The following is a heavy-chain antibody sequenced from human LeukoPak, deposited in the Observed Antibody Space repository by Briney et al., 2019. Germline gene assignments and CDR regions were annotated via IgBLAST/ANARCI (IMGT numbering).Heavy chain of an antibody. CDR1: GGSISSYY. CDR2: IYYSGST. Sequence: PSETLSLTCTVSGGSISSYYWGGIRQPPGKGLEWIGSIYYSGSTYYNPSLKSRVTISVDTSKNQFSLKLSSVTAADTAVYYCARGPQLRYFDWPSDRALGHDYWGQGTLVTVSS. D-gene: IGHD3-9*01. J-gene: IGHJ4*02. CDR3: ARGPQLRYFDWPSDRALGHDY. V-gene: IGHV4-39*07.